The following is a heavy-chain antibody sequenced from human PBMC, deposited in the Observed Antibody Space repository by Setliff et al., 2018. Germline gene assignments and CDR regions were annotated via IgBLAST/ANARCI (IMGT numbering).Heavy chain of an antibody. D-gene: IGHD3-22*01. CDR2: INNYNFNT. V-gene: IGHV1-18*01. J-gene: IGHJ4*02. CDR3: ARINFYVSSGYYYAPEL. Sequence: GASVKVSCKSSGFTFTDYGITWVRQVPGPGLEWMGWINNYNFNTQYAQKFQGRVTVTTDTSTTTAYMELRSLRADDTAVYYCARINFYVSSGYYYAPELWGQGTTVTVSS. CDR1: GFTFTDYG.